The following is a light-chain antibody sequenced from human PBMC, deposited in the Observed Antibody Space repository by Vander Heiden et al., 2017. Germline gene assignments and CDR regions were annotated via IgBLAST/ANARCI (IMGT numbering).Light chain of an antibody. V-gene: IGKV1-39*01. CDR3: QQSYSIPLT. J-gene: IGKJ4*01. CDR2: TAS. CDR1: QAISTY. Sequence: DIQLTQSPSSLSASVGDRVTITCRASQAISTYLKWYQHKPGKAPKLLIDTASSLQSGVPSRFSGSRSGRDFTLTISSLQPEDFATYCCQQSYSIPLTFGGGTKVEI.